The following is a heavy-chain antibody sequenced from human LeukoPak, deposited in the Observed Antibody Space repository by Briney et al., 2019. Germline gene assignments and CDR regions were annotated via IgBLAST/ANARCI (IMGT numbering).Heavy chain of an antibody. Sequence: ASVKVSCKASGYTFSRYYMHWVRQAPGQGLEWMGIINPSGGSTSYAQKFQGRVTITADKSTSTAYMELSSLRSEDTAVYYCAYSRKPGIAAAGPSDYWGQGTLVTVSS. CDR3: AYSRKPGIAAAGPSDY. D-gene: IGHD6-13*01. CDR1: GYTFSRYY. CDR2: INPSGGST. V-gene: IGHV1-46*01. J-gene: IGHJ4*02.